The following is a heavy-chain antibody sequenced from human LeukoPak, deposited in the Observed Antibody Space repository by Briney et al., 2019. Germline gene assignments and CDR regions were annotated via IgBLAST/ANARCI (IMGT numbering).Heavy chain of an antibody. J-gene: IGHJ4*02. D-gene: IGHD2-2*01. CDR3: ANGIKYQLLSRDY. CDR2: ISGSGGST. CDR1: GFTFSSYA. V-gene: IGHV3-23*01. Sequence: PGGSLRLSCAASGFTFSSYAMSWVRQAPGKGLEWVSAISGSGGSTYYADSVKGRFTISRDNSKNTLYLQMNGLRAEDTAVYYCANGIKYQLLSRDYWGQGTLVTVSS.